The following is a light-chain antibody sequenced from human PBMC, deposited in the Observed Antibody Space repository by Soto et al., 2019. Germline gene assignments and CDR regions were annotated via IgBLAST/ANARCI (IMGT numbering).Light chain of an antibody. CDR3: QQLNSFPIP. J-gene: IGKJ3*01. CDR1: QSVSSSY. CDR2: GAS. V-gene: IGKV3-20*01. Sequence: EIVLTQSPGTLSLSPGERATLSCRASQSVSSSYLDWYQQKPGQAPRLLIYGASNRATGIPDRFSGSGSGTDFTLTISRLEPEDFATYYCQQLNSFPIPFGPGTKVDIK.